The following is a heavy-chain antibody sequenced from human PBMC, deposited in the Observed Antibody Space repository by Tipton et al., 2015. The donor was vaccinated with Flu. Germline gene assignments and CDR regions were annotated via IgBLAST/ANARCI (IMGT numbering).Heavy chain of an antibody. CDR3: ARDSPYDSSGYYSDY. V-gene: IGHV4-39*07. J-gene: IGHJ4*02. D-gene: IGHD3-22*01. CDR2: IFYSGSLSGGST. Sequence: TLSLTCTVSGGSISSTYYWGWIRQPPGKGLEWIGSIFYSGSLSGGSTYYNPSLKSRVTISVDTSKNQFSLKLSSVTAADTTIYYCARDSPYDSSGYYSDYWGQGTQVTGSS. CDR1: GGSISSTYY.